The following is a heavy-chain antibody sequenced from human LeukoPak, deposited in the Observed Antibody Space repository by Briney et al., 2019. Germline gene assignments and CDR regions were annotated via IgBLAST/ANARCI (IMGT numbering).Heavy chain of an antibody. V-gene: IGHV3-7*01. D-gene: IGHD1-14*01. CDR3: ARDGVTVDSPEVYYYMDV. CDR1: GFTFSSYW. Sequence: GGSLRLSCAASGFTFSSYWMSWVRQAPGKGLEWVANIKQDGSEKYYVDSVKGRFTISRDNAKNSLYLQMNSLRAEDTAVYYCARDGVTVDSPEVYYYMDVWGKGTTVTVSS. J-gene: IGHJ6*03. CDR2: IKQDGSEK.